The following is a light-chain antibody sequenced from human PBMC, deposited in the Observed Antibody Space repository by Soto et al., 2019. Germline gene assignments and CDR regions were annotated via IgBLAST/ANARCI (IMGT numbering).Light chain of an antibody. CDR2: GAS. V-gene: IGKV3-15*01. CDR3: QQYNNWPPFT. CDR1: QSVSSN. Sequence: EIVMTQSPATLSVSPGERATLSCRASQSVSSNLAWYQQKPGQAPRLLIYGASTRATGIPARFSGSGSGTKFTLTISSLLSEDFAVYYYQQYNNWPPFTFGPGTKVDIK. J-gene: IGKJ3*01.